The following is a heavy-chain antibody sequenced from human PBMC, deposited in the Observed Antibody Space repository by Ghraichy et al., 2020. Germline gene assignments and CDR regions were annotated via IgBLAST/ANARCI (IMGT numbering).Heavy chain of an antibody. CDR2: ISGRGGST. J-gene: IGHJ4*02. V-gene: IGHV3-23*01. D-gene: IGHD5-24*01. CDR1: GFTFSNYA. CDR3: ATSTPDGLYLPLDF. Sequence: LSLTCAASGFTFSNYAMSWVRQAPGKGLGWVSRISGRGGSTYYADSGKGRFTIPRDNSKSTLFLQMNSLRVEDMAVFYWATSTPDGLYLPLDFWGQGTLVTVSS.